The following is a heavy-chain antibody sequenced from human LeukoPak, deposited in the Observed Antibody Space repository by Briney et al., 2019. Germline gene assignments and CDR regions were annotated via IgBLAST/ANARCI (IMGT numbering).Heavy chain of an antibody. CDR2: IYPSGNT. J-gene: IGHJ6*03. D-gene: IGHD6-13*01. CDR3: ARVHSSSWYLDYYYYYYMDV. Sequence: PSETLSLTCTVSRGSTSTYYWSWIRQPAGKGLEWIGRIYPSGNTNFNPSLMSRVTMSIDTSKNQFSLKLSSVTAADTAVYYCARVHSSSWYLDYYYYYYMDVWGKGTTVTVSS. V-gene: IGHV4-4*07. CDR1: RGSTSTYY.